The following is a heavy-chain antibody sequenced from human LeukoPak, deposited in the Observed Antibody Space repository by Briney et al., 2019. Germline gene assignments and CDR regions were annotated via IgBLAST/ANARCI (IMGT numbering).Heavy chain of an antibody. CDR3: AKDSLGSLFYVVYSDY. J-gene: IGHJ4*02. V-gene: IGHV3-23*01. D-gene: IGHD2/OR15-2a*01. Sequence: GGSLRLSCAPSGFTFSSYAMSWVRQAPGKGLEWVSAVSGSGGSTYYADSVKGRFTISRDNSKNTIYLQMNSLRAEDTAVYYCAKDSLGSLFYVVYSDYWGQGTLVTVSS. CDR1: GFTFSSYA. CDR2: VSGSGGST.